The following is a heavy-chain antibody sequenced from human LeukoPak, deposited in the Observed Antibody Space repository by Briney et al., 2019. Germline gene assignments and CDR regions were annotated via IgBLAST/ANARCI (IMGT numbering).Heavy chain of an antibody. CDR3: ARPLRLGAFDI. Sequence: SETLSLTCSVSGYSISSGFYWGWIRQPPGKGLEWIGSIFHSGSTNYNPSLKSRVTISVDTSKNQFSLKLSSVTAADTAVYYCARPLRLGAFDIWGQGTMVTVSS. CDR2: IFHSGST. J-gene: IGHJ3*02. D-gene: IGHD5-12*01. CDR1: GYSISSGFY. V-gene: IGHV4-38-2*02.